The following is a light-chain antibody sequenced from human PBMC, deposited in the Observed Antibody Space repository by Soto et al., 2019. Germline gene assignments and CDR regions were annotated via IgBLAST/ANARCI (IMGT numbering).Light chain of an antibody. Sequence: QPVLTQPPSVSGAPGQRVVISCTGSSSNIGAGYDVHWYQQFPGIAPKLLIYANRNRPSGVPDRFSASKSGTSASLAITGLQAEDEADYYCQSFDSSLGGSGVFGGGTKVTVL. CDR1: SSNIGAGYD. CDR3: QSFDSSLGGSGV. V-gene: IGLV1-40*01. CDR2: ANR. J-gene: IGLJ2*01.